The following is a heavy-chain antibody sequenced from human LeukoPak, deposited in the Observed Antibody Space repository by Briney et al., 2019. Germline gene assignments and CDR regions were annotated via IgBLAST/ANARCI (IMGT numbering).Heavy chain of an antibody. CDR1: GFTFSSYW. V-gene: IGHV3-74*01. CDR3: ARGRPHGNDY. CDR2: IASDGSST. D-gene: IGHD4-23*01. Sequence: GGSLRLTCAASGFTFSSYWMNWVRQAPGKGLVWVSRIASDGSSTTYADSVKGRFSISSDNAKNTLYLQMNSLRVEDTAVYYCARGRPHGNDYWGQGTLVTVSS. J-gene: IGHJ4*02.